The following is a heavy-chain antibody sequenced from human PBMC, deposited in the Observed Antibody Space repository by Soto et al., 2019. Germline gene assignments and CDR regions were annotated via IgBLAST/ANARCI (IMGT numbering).Heavy chain of an antibody. J-gene: IGHJ6*02. Sequence: QVQLVQSGAEVKKPGSSVKVSCKASGGTFSSYAISWVRQAPGQGLEWMGGIIPIFGTANYAQKFQGRVTITADKSTSTAYMELSSLRSEDTAVYYCASHVPGDNWNFGAYYYYGMDVWGQGTTVTVSS. CDR3: ASHVPGDNWNFGAYYYYGMDV. V-gene: IGHV1-69*06. D-gene: IGHD1-7*01. CDR1: GGTFSSYA. CDR2: IIPIFGTA.